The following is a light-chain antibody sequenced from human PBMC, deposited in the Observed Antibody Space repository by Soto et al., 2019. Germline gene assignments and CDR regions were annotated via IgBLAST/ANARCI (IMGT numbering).Light chain of an antibody. CDR1: QSVNNNY. CDR2: GAS. Sequence: EIVLTQSPGTLSLSPGERAVLSCRASQSVNNNYLAWYQRKPGRAPRLLIYGASSRATGIRDRFIGSGSGTDFTLTITRLEPEDFAVYFCHQDGSSPPTFGQGTKV. V-gene: IGKV3-20*01. CDR3: HQDGSSPPT. J-gene: IGKJ1*01.